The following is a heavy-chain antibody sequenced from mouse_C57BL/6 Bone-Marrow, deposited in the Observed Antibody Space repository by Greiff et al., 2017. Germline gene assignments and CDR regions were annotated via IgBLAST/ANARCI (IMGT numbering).Heavy chain of an antibody. Sequence: QVHVKQSGPELVKPGASVKISRKASGYAFSSSWMNWVKQRPGKGLEWIGRIYPGDGDTNYNGKFKGKATLTADKSSSTAYMQLSSLTSEDSAVYFCARDRAYYYDYDDGAYYFDYWGQGTTLTVSS. D-gene: IGHD2-4*01. CDR2: IYPGDGDT. CDR1: GYAFSSSW. CDR3: ARDRAYYYDYDDGAYYFDY. J-gene: IGHJ2*01. V-gene: IGHV1-82*01.